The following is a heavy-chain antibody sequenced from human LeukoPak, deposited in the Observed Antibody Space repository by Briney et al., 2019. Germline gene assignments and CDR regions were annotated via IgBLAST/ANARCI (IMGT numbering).Heavy chain of an antibody. V-gene: IGHV4-59*08. CDR1: DGSISSYY. Sequence: SETLSLTCTVSDGSISSYYWSWIRQPPGKGLEWIGHIYDSGSTNYNPSLKSRVTISVDTSKNQFSLKLSSVTAADTAVYYCASHSFTEDAFDIWGQGTMVTVSS. CDR2: IYDSGST. D-gene: IGHD3-16*01. CDR3: ASHSFTEDAFDI. J-gene: IGHJ3*02.